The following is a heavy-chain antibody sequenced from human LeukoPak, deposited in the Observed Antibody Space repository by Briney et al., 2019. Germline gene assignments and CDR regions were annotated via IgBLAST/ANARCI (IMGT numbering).Heavy chain of an antibody. J-gene: IGHJ4*02. Sequence: SETLSLTCTVSGGSISSGGYYWSWIRQHPGKGLEWIGYIYYSGSTYYNPSLKSRVTISVDTSKNQFSLKLSSVTAADTAVYYCARDLYGSGSRYFDYWGPGTLVTVSS. CDR3: ARDLYGSGSRYFDY. CDR1: GGSISSGGYY. CDR2: IYYSGST. D-gene: IGHD3-10*01. V-gene: IGHV4-31*03.